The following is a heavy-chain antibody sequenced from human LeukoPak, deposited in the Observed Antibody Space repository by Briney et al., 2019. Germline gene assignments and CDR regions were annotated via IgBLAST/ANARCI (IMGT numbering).Heavy chain of an antibody. V-gene: IGHV4-59*01. Sequence: SETLSLTCTVSGGSISSYYWSWIRQPPGKGLEWIGYIYYSGSTNYNPSLKSRVTISVDTPKNQFSLKLSSVTAADTAVYYCASATETRKGLDYWGQGTLVTVSS. CDR1: GGSISSYY. CDR2: IYYSGST. J-gene: IGHJ4*02. D-gene: IGHD1-1*01. CDR3: ASATETRKGLDY.